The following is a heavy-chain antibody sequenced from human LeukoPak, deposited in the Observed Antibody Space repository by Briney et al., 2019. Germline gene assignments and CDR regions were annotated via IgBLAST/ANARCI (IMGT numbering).Heavy chain of an antibody. Sequence: GGSLRLSCAASGFTVSSNYMSWVRQAPGKGLEWVSVIYSGGSTYYADSVKGRFTISRDNSKNTLYLQMNSLRAEDTAVYYCARGRSGSYTAFDYWSQGTLVTVSS. CDR2: IYSGGST. CDR1: GFTVSSNY. J-gene: IGHJ4*02. CDR3: ARGRSGSYTAFDY. V-gene: IGHV3-66*01. D-gene: IGHD1-26*01.